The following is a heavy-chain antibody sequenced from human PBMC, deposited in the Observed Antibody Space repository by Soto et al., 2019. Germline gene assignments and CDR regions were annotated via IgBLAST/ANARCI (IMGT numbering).Heavy chain of an antibody. CDR2: IFYSGST. CDR3: ARGPMVRGVITAFDI. CDR1: GGSISSSSYY. J-gene: IGHJ3*02. D-gene: IGHD3-10*01. V-gene: IGHV4-39*01. Sequence: SETLSLTCTVSGGSISSSSYYWGWIRQPPGKGLEWIGSIFYSGSTYYNPSLKSRVTISVDTSKNQFSLKLSSVTAADTAVYYCARGPMVRGVITAFDIWGQGTMVTVSS.